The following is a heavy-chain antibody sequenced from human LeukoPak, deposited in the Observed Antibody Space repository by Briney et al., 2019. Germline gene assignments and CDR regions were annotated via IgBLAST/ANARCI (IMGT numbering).Heavy chain of an antibody. CDR2: IYRGGST. V-gene: IGHV3-66*01. D-gene: IGHD3-10*01. Sequence: GGSLRLSCAASGFTVSSNYMSWVRQAPGKGLEWVSVIYRGGSTYNADSVKGRFTISRDNSKNTLYLQMNSLRAEDTAVYYCAREGSQGSGSYFGYWGQGTLVTVSS. CDR3: AREGSQGSGSYFGY. J-gene: IGHJ4*02. CDR1: GFTVSSNY.